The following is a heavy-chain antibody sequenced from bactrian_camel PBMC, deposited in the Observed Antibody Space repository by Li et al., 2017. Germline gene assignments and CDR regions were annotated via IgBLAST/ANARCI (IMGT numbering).Heavy chain of an antibody. V-gene: IGHV3S1*01. D-gene: IGHD6*01. CDR3: TREDPGAGRAD. J-gene: IGHJ4*01. Sequence: HVQLVESGGGLVQPGGSLGLSCAASGFTLNANYVAWVRQAPGKGLEWVSGIMIGDGSTHYSDSVKGRFTVSRDNAKNTLYLQMNSLETVDTAVYYCTREDPGAGRADWGQGTQVTVS. CDR1: GFTLNANY. CDR2: IMIGDGST.